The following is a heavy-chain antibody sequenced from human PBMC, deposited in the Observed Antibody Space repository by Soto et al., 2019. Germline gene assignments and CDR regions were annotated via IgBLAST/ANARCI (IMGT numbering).Heavy chain of an antibody. CDR1: GGSISGYY. V-gene: IGHV4-59*01. J-gene: IGHJ4*02. CDR3: AREPYCSGGTCLGY. D-gene: IGHD2-15*01. CDR2: IYYSGST. Sequence: KPSETLSLTCTVSGGSISGYYWSWIRQPPGKGLEWIGYIYYSGSTNYNPSLKSRVTISVDTSKNQFSLRLSSVTAADTAVYYCAREPYCSGGTCLGYWGQGTLVTVSS.